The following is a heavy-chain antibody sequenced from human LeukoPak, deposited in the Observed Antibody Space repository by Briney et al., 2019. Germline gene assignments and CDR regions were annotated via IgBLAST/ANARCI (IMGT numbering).Heavy chain of an antibody. Sequence: SETLSLTCTVSGGSISSSSYYWGWIRQPPGKGLEWIGSIYYSGSTYYNPSLKSRVTISVDTSKNQFSLKLSSVTAADTAVYYCAGTGIYYDSSGYRDYWGQGTLVTVSS. J-gene: IGHJ4*02. V-gene: IGHV4-39*07. CDR1: GGSISSSSYY. D-gene: IGHD3-22*01. CDR2: IYYSGST. CDR3: AGTGIYYDSSGYRDY.